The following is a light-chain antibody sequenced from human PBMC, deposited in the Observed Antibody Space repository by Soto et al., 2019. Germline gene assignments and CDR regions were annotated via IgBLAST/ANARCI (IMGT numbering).Light chain of an antibody. V-gene: IGLV2-14*03. J-gene: IGLJ2*01. CDR2: DVT. Sequence: QSVLTQPASVSGSPGQSITISCTGTSSDVGAYNFVSRYQQHPGKAPKLMIYDVTNRPSGVSDRFSASKSGNTASLTISGLQAEDEADYYCSSFTKSSTEVFGGGTKLTVL. CDR3: SSFTKSSTEV. CDR1: SSDVGAYNF.